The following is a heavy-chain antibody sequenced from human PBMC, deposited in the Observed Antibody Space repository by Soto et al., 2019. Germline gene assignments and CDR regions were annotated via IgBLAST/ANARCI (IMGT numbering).Heavy chain of an antibody. V-gene: IGHV3-43*01. CDR1: GFTFDDYT. Sequence: DVQLVESGGVVVQPGGSLRLSCAASGFTFDDYTMHWVRQAPGKGLEWVSLISWDGGSTYYADSVKGRFTISRDNSKNSLYLQMNSLRTEDTALYYCAKDRGGSGSYYAYYYYGMDVWGQGTTVTVSS. CDR2: ISWDGGST. D-gene: IGHD3-10*01. CDR3: AKDRGGSGSYYAYYYYGMDV. J-gene: IGHJ6*02.